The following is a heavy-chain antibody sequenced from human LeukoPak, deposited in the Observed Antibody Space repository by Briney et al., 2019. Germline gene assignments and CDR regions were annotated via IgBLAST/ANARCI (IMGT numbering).Heavy chain of an antibody. CDR3: ARHPYYDFWSGYFSGYYMDV. V-gene: IGHV4-59*01. J-gene: IGHJ6*03. CDR1: GGSISSYY. CDR2: IYYSGST. D-gene: IGHD3-3*01. Sequence: PLETLSLTCTVSGGSISSYYWSWIRQPPGKGLEWIGYIYYSGSTNYNPSLKSRVTISVDTSKNQFSLKLSSVTAADTAVYYCARHPYYDFWSGYFSGYYMDVWGKGTTVTVSS.